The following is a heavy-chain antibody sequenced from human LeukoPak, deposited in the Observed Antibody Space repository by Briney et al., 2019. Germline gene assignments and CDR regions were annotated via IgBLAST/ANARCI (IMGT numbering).Heavy chain of an antibody. CDR2: IYYSGST. J-gene: IGHJ6*03. CDR1: GGSISSSSYY. Sequence: PSETLSLTCTVSGGSISSSSYYWGWIRQPPGKGLEWIGSIYYSGSTYYNPSLKSRVTISVDTSKNQFSLKLSSVTAADTAVYYCARLLRYSYGPRNYYMDVWGKGTTVTVSS. V-gene: IGHV4-39*01. D-gene: IGHD5-18*01. CDR3: ARLLRYSYGPRNYYMDV.